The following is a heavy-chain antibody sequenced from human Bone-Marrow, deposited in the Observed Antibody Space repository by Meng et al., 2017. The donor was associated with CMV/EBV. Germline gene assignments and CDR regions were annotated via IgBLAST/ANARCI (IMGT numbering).Heavy chain of an antibody. V-gene: IGHV4-59*01. CDR3: ARDFPGRAGTTPFALGLDP. J-gene: IGHJ5*02. CDR2: IYYSGST. Sequence: GSLRLSCTVSGGSISSYYWSWIRQPPGKGLEWIGYIYYSGSTNYNPSLKSRVTISVDTSKNQFSLKLSSVTAADTAVYYCARDFPGRAGTTPFALGLDPWGQGTQVTVSS. D-gene: IGHD1-1*01. CDR1: GGSISSYY.